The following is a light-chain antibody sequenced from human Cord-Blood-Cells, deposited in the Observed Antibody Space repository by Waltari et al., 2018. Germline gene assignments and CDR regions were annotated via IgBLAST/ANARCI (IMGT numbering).Light chain of an antibody. J-gene: IGKJ4*01. CDR2: AAS. V-gene: IGKV3-20*01. CDR1: HNVSSSY. Sequence: IVLTQSPGTLSLYPGERATLSCRASHNVSSSYLAWYQQKPGKAPRLLIYAASSRATGIPDRFSGSGSGTDFTLTISRLEPEDFAVYYCQQYGSSPLTFGGGTKVEIK. CDR3: QQYGSSPLT.